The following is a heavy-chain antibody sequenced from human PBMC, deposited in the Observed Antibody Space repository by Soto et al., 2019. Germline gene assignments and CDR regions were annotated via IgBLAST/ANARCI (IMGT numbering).Heavy chain of an antibody. Sequence: EVQLVESGGGLVQPGGSLRLSCAASGFTFSSYSMNWVRQAPGKGLEWVSYISGSSSMIYYANSLKGRFTISRDNAKNSLYLQMNSLRAEDTAVYYCARDLTPRQEMLYALLGYWGQGTLVTVSS. CDR1: GFTFSSYS. J-gene: IGHJ4*02. D-gene: IGHD2-8*01. V-gene: IGHV3-48*01. CDR3: ARDLTPRQEMLYALLGY. CDR2: ISGSSSMI.